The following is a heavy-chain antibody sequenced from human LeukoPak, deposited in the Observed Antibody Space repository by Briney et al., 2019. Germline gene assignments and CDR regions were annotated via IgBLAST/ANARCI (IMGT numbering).Heavy chain of an antibody. CDR3: AKDTHYGSGSYDY. D-gene: IGHD3-10*01. Sequence: GGSLRLSCAASGFTFSSYGMHWVRQAPGKGLEWVSGISWNSGSIGYADSVKGRFTISRDNAKNSLYLQMNSLRAEDTALYYCAKDTHYGSGSYDYWGQGTLVTVSS. CDR2: ISWNSGSI. J-gene: IGHJ4*02. V-gene: IGHV3-9*01. CDR1: GFTFSSYG.